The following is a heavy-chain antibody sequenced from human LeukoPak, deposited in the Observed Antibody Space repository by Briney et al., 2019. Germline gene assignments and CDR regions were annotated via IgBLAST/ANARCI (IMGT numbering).Heavy chain of an antibody. CDR1: GFIFSSYG. CDR3: AKVSLNMVNDAFDI. J-gene: IGHJ3*02. D-gene: IGHD4/OR15-4a*01. V-gene: IGHV3-30*02. Sequence: GGSLRLPCAASGFIFSSYGMHWVRQAPDKGLEWVAFIRYDGSRKYYADSVKGRFTISRDNSKNTLYLQMNRLRAEDTAMYYCAKVSLNMVNDAFDIWGQGTMVSVSS. CDR2: IRYDGSRK.